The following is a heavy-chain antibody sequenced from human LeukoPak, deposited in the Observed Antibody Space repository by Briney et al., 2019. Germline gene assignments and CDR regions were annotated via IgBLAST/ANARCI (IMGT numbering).Heavy chain of an antibody. V-gene: IGHV4-59*01. CDR3: ARGGSGGYYYYYMDV. CDR2: IYYSGST. CDR1: GGSISSYN. J-gene: IGHJ6*03. Sequence: NASETLSLTCTVSGGSISSYNWSWIRQPPGKGLEWVGYIYYSGSTNYSPSLKSRVTISVDTSKNQFALKLSSVTAADTAVYYCARGGSGGYYYYYMDVWGKGTTVTISS. D-gene: IGHD1-14*01.